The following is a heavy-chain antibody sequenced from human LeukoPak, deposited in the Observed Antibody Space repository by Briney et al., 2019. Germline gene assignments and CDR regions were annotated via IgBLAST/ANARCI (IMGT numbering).Heavy chain of an antibody. V-gene: IGHV3-30*03. CDR3: ATSGSYPLFDY. J-gene: IGHJ4*02. D-gene: IGHD1-26*01. CDR2: ISYDGSNK. CDR1: GFTFSSYG. Sequence: GGSLRLSCAASGFTFSSYGMHWVRQAPGKGLEWVAVISYDGSNKYYADSVKGRFTISRDNSKNTLYLQMNSLRAEDTAVYYCATSGSYPLFDYWGQGTLVTVSS.